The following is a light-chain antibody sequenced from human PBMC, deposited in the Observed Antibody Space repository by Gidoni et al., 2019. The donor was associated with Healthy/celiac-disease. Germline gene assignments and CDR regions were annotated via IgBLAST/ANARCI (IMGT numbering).Light chain of an antibody. CDR2: DDS. V-gene: IGLV3-21*02. J-gene: IGLJ2*01. CDR3: QVWDSSSDHVV. CDR1: NIGSKS. Sequence: SYVLTQPPSVSVAPVQTARITCGGNNIGSKSVNWYQQKPGQAPVLVVYDDSDRPSGIPERFSGSNSGNTATLTISRVEDGDEADYYCQVWDSSSDHVVFGGGTKLTVL.